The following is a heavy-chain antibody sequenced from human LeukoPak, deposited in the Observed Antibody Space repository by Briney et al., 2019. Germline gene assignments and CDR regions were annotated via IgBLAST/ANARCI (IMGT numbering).Heavy chain of an antibody. J-gene: IGHJ4*02. CDR2: ISSTSSVI. D-gene: IGHD3-10*01. V-gene: IGHV3-48*04. Sequence: PGGSLRLSCAASGSTFSSHTMNWVRQAPGKGLEWISYISSTSSVIYYADSVKGQFTISRDNAKNSLYLQMNSLRAEDTAVYYCARDDSSGPYTHFDYWGQGTLVTVSS. CDR1: GSTFSSHT. CDR3: ARDDSSGPYTHFDY.